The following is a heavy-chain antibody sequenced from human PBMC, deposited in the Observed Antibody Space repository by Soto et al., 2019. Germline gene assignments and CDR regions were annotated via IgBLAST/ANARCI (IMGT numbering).Heavy chain of an antibody. CDR3: ARLNGYCISTNCHGYYGMDV. D-gene: IGHD2-2*03. Sequence: SETLSLTCPVSGFYISGYFWTWIRQPPGKGLEWIRSIYYSGSTYYNPSLKSRVTISVDTSKNEFSLKLSSVTAADTAVYYCARLNGYCISTNCHGYYGMDVWGQGTTVTVSS. CDR1: GFYISGYF. J-gene: IGHJ6*02. V-gene: IGHV4-39*01. CDR2: IYYSGST.